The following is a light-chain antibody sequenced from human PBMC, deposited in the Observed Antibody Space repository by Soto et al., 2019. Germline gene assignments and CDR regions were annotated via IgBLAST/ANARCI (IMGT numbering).Light chain of an antibody. CDR2: AAS. V-gene: IGKV3-20*01. J-gene: IGKJ2*01. CDR3: QQYDKSRYT. CDR1: QSIASTF. Sequence: ENVLTQSPGTLSLSPGERATLSCRASQSIASTFLAWYQQKPGQAPRLLIYAASSRATGIPDRFSGSGSGTDFTLTISRLEPEDFAVYYCQQYDKSRYTFGQGTKLEIK.